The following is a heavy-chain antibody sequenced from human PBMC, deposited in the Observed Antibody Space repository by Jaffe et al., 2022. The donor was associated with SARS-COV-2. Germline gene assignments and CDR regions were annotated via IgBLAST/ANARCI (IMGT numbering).Heavy chain of an antibody. D-gene: IGHD5-18*01. J-gene: IGHJ6*02. CDR1: GFTFSSYA. Sequence: EVQLLESGGGLVQPGGSLRLSCAASGFTFSSYAMSWVRQAPGKGLEWVSAISGSGGSTYYADSVKGRFTISRDNSKNTLYLQMNSLRAEDTAVYYCAKGSIQRDYYYYGMDVWGQGTTVTVSS. V-gene: IGHV3-23*01. CDR3: AKGSIQRDYYYYGMDV. CDR2: ISGSGGST.